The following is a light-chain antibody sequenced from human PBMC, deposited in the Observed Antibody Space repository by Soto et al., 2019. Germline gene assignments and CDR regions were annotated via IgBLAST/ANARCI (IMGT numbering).Light chain of an antibody. CDR1: QALDNY. J-gene: IGKJ5*01. V-gene: IGKV1-9*01. CDR2: GAY. Sequence: DIQLSQSPSLLSASVGDRVTITCRASQALDNYLAWYRQTPGEAPKLMIYGAYTLQSGVPRRFRGAGSGTEFSLTTSSLQPEDFAIYYCQQRNGPPPITFGRGTRVDIK. CDR3: QQRNGPPPIT.